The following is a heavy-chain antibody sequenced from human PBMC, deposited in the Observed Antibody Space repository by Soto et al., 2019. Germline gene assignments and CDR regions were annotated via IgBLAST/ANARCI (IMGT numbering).Heavy chain of an antibody. V-gene: IGHV4-30-4*08. CDR2: IYYTGGT. CDR3: ARDSAAKYYGSRTYDPHFDP. Sequence: SETLSLTCKVSGDSVTTGSYYWTWIRQPPGKGLEWIGHIYYTGGTFYSPSLKSRLSLSIDTSKNQFSLRLTSVTAADTAVYYCARDSAAKYYGSRTYDPHFDPWGQGTLVTVSS. J-gene: IGHJ5*02. D-gene: IGHD3-22*01. CDR1: GDSVTTGSYY.